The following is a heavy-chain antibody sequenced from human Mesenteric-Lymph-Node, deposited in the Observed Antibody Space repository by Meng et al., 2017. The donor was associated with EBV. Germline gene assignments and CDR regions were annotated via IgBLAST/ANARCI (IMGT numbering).Heavy chain of an antibody. D-gene: IGHD3-22*01. J-gene: IGHJ4*02. CDR1: GYSFSNYG. CDR3: AREGGYYYNYDY. Sequence: QVQLVQSGAEVKKPGAPVRVSCKPSGYSFSNYGITWVRLAPGQGLEWMGLISAYNGDTNYAQKFQGRVTMTTDTSTGTAYMELGSLRSDDTAVYYCAREGGYYYNYDYWGQGTLVTVSS. CDR2: ISAYNGDT. V-gene: IGHV1-18*01.